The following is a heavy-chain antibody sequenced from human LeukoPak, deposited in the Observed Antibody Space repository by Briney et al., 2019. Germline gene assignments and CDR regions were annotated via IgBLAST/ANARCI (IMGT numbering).Heavy chain of an antibody. D-gene: IGHD5-18*01. Sequence: SETLSLTCTVSGGSISSYYWSWIRQPPGKGLEWIGYIYYSGSTNYNPSLKSRVTISVDTSKNQFSLKLSSVTAADTAVYYCARRLRGYSYGAWFDPWGQGTLVTVSS. CDR2: IYYSGST. J-gene: IGHJ5*02. CDR3: ARRLRGYSYGAWFDP. CDR1: GGSISSYY. V-gene: IGHV4-59*01.